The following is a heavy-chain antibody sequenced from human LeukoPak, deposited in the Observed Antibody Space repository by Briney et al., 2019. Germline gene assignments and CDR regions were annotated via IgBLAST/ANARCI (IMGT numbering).Heavy chain of an antibody. D-gene: IGHD3-16*02. CDR2: INPNSGGT. Sequence: ASVKVSCKAPGYTFTGYYMHWVRQAPGQGLEWMGWINPNSGGTNYAQKFQGWVTMTRDTSISTAYMELSRLRSDDTAVYYCARSISYYVWGSYRQTYYFDYWGQGTLVTVSS. CDR3: ARSISYYVWGSYRQTYYFDY. V-gene: IGHV1-2*04. J-gene: IGHJ4*02. CDR1: GYTFTGYY.